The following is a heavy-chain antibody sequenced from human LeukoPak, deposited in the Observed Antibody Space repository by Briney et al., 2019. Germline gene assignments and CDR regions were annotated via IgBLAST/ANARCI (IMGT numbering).Heavy chain of an antibody. CDR1: GFTFSSYA. CDR2: ITNGGGTT. Sequence: GGSLRLSCAASGFTFSSYAVSWVRQAPGKGLEWVSAITNGGGTTYYADSVKGRFTISRDNSKNTLYLPMISLRAEDTAVYFCARGFELDYWGQGTLVTVSS. CDR3: ARGFELDY. J-gene: IGHJ4*02. V-gene: IGHV3-23*01.